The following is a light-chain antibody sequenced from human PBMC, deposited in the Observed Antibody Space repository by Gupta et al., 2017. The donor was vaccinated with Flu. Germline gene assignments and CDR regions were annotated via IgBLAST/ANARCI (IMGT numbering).Light chain of an antibody. CDR2: DAS. V-gene: IGKV3-11*01. CDR3: QQRNNWPSVT. CDR1: QSLNSY. Sequence: ELVLTQSPATLSLSPGDTATLSCRASQSLNSYLAWYQHKPGQAPRLLIYDASKRDSGIPARFSGSGSGTEFTLTISSLEPEDFAIYYCQQRNNWPSVTFGQGTRLEIK. J-gene: IGKJ5*01.